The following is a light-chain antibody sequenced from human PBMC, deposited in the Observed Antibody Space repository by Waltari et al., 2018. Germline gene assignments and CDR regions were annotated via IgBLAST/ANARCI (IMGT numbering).Light chain of an antibody. J-gene: IGLJ3*02. CDR2: DVS. Sequence: QSALTQPASVSGSPGQSITISCTGTSSDVGSYNYVSWYQQHPGKAPKLMIYDVSNRPSGVSNRVSGSKAGNTASLTISGLQGEDEADYYCSSYTSSRTRVFGGGTKLTVL. V-gene: IGLV2-14*03. CDR3: SSYTSSRTRV. CDR1: SSDVGSYNY.